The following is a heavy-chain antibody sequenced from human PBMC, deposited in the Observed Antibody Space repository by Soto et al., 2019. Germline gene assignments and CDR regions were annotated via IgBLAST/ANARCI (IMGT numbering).Heavy chain of an antibody. CDR3: ARHNYGSGSTYFDY. CDR2: IYYSGST. V-gene: IGHV4-61*05. CDR1: GTSISSTSYY. Sequence: PSETLSLTCTVSGTSISSTSYYWSWIRQPPGKGLEWIGYIYYSGSTNYNPSLKSRVTISVDTSKNQFSLKLNSMTAADTAVYYCARHNYGSGSTYFDYWGQGTLVTVSS. D-gene: IGHD3-10*01. J-gene: IGHJ4*02.